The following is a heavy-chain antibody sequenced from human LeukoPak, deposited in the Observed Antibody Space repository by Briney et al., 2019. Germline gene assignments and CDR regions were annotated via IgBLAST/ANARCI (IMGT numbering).Heavy chain of an antibody. CDR1: GGTFSSYA. Sequence: ASVKVSCKASGGTFSSYAISWVRQAPGQGLEWMGGIIPIFGTANYAQKFQGRVTITADESTSTAYMELSSLRSEDTAVYYCARGGYYYDSGGYYYGYFQHWGQGTLVTVSS. V-gene: IGHV1-69*13. CDR3: ARGGYYYDSGGYYYGYFQH. J-gene: IGHJ1*01. D-gene: IGHD3-22*01. CDR2: IIPIFGTA.